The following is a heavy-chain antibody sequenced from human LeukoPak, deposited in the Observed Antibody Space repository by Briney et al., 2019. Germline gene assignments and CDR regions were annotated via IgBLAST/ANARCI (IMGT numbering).Heavy chain of an antibody. Sequence: SETLSLTCSVPGGSISSCTYSWGWIRQPPGKGLEWIGSFSCSGSTYYNPSLKSRVTISVDTSKSQFSLYMDSVTAADTAVYYCARDWNRYAYWGQGTLVTVSS. CDR2: FSCSGST. D-gene: IGHD1-1*01. V-gene: IGHV4-39*07. CDR3: ARDWNRYAY. CDR1: GGSISSCTYS. J-gene: IGHJ4*02.